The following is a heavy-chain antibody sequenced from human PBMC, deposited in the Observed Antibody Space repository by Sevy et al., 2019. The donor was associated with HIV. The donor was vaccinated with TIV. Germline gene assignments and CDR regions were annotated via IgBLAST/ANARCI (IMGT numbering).Heavy chain of an antibody. V-gene: IGHV3-7*01. Sequence: GGSLRLSCAASGFTFSSYWMNWVRQAPGKGLEWVANIKQDGSEKYYVDSVKGRFTISRDNAKNSLYLQMNSLRAEDTAVYYCARGVYYYDCSAYFAFDIWGRGTMVTVSS. J-gene: IGHJ3*02. CDR3: ARGVYYYDCSAYFAFDI. CDR1: GFTFSSYW. CDR2: IKQDGSEK. D-gene: IGHD3-22*01.